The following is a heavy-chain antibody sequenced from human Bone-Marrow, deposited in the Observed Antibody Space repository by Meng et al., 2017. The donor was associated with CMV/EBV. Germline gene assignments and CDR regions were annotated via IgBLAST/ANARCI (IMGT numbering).Heavy chain of an antibody. Sequence: SETLSLTCAVYGGSFSGYYWSWIRQPPGKGLEWIGEINHSGSTNYNPSLKSRVTISVDTSKNQFSLKLSSVTAADTAVYYCARLNYYGSGSYSSPHYYYGMDVWGQGATVNVAA. J-gene: IGHJ6*01. CDR3: ARLNYYGSGSYSSPHYYYGMDV. CDR2: INHSGST. CDR1: GGSFSGYY. D-gene: IGHD3-10*01. V-gene: IGHV4-34*01.